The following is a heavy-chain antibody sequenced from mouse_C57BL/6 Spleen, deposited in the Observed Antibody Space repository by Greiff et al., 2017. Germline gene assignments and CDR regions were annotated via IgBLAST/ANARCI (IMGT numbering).Heavy chain of an antibody. D-gene: IGHD4-1*01. CDR3: AANWVYFDY. Sequence: EVKLVESGGDLVKPGGSLKLSCAASGFTFSSYGMSWVRQTPDKRLEWVATISSGGSYTYYPDSVKGRFTISSANATNTLYLQMSSLKSEDTAMYYCAANWVYFDYWGQGTTLTVSS. CDR1: GFTFSSYG. CDR2: ISSGGSYT. J-gene: IGHJ2*01. V-gene: IGHV5-6*01.